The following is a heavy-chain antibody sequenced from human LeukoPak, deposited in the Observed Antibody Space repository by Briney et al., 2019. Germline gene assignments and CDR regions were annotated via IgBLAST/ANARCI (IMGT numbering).Heavy chain of an antibody. Sequence: GGSLRLSCAASGFTFSSYAMSWVRQAPGKGLEWVSAISGSGGSTYYADSVKGRFTISRDNSKNTLYLQMNSLRAEDTAVYYCAREGRYYYDSSGYLLFDYWGQGTLVTVSS. CDR1: GFTFSSYA. D-gene: IGHD3-22*01. CDR3: AREGRYYYDSSGYLLFDY. V-gene: IGHV3-23*01. J-gene: IGHJ4*02. CDR2: ISGSGGST.